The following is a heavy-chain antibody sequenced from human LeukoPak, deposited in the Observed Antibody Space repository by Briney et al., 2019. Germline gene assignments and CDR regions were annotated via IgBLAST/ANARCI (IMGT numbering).Heavy chain of an antibody. D-gene: IGHD6-13*01. V-gene: IGHV1-46*01. CDR2: INPSGGST. Sequence: ASVKVSCKASGYTFTSHGISWVRQAPGQGLEWMGIINPSGGSTSYAQKFQGRVTMTRDMSTSTVYMELSSLRSEDTAVYYCARGPAAGYWGQGTLVTVSS. CDR3: ARGPAAGY. CDR1: GYTFTSHG. J-gene: IGHJ4*02.